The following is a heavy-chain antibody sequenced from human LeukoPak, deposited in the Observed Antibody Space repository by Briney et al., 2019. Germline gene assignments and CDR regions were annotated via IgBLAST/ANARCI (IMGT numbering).Heavy chain of an antibody. Sequence: SETLSLTCTVSGGSISSYYWSWIRQPPGKGLEWIGYIYYSGSTNYNPSLKSRVTTSVDTSKNQFSLELSSVTAADTAVYYCARFNLPRSLSFDYWGQGTLVTVSS. CDR2: IYYSGST. CDR3: ARFNLPRSLSFDY. J-gene: IGHJ4*02. CDR1: GGSISSYY. V-gene: IGHV4-59*12.